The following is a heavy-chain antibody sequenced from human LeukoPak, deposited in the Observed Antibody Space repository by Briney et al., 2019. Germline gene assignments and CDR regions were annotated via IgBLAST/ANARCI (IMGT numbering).Heavy chain of an antibody. CDR1: GDSISRRSSY. Sequence: SETLSLTCSVSGDSISRRSSYWTSIRQPAGRGLEWIGRVYWTGTPNYNPSLKSRVTMSIDTSKNQFSLTLNSVTAADPALYFCARGLQERDIIRGFDLWGPGILVTVSS. V-gene: IGHV4-61*02. J-gene: IGHJ4*01. CDR3: ARGLQERDIIRGFDL. CDR2: VYWTGTP. D-gene: IGHD3-10*01.